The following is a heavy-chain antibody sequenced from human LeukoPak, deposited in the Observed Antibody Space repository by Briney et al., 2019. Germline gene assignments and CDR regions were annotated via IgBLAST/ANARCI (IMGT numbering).Heavy chain of an antibody. CDR1: GFTFSSYA. D-gene: IGHD1-1*01. J-gene: IGHJ4*02. V-gene: IGHV3-23*01. CDR3: ARRKTGSPYDY. Sequence: KTGGSLRLSCAASGFTFSSYAMSWVRQAPGKGLEWVSAISGSGGSTYYADSVKGRFTISRDNSKNTLYLQMNSLRAEDTAVYYCARRKTGSPYDYWGQGTLVTVSS. CDR2: ISGSGGST.